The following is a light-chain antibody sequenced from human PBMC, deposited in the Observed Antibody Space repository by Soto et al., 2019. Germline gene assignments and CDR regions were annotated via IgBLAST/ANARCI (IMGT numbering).Light chain of an antibody. J-gene: IGLJ1*01. CDR1: SSGVGGYNY. Sequence: LTPTASLCRSPGQSINISCPGNSSGVGGYNYVSWYQQHPGKAPRFVIYDVTNRPSGVSNRFSGSKSGNTASLTISGLQAEDEADYYCSSYTTSNTRQVVFGTGTKVTVL. V-gene: IGLV2-14*01. CDR2: DVT. CDR3: SSYTTSNTRQVV.